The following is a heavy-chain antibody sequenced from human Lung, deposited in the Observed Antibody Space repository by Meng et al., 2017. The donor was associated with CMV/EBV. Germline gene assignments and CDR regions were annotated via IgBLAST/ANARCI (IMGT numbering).Heavy chain of an antibody. D-gene: IGHD2/OR15-2a*01. CDR1: GFIASSTY. CDR2: IYSGGTT. J-gene: IGHJ3*02. Sequence: GESLKISCEASGFIASSTYMSWVRQAPGKGLEWVSVIYSGGTTFKANSVKGRFTISRDNSKNTLFLQMNRLRAEDTAVYYCARSILSNGFDAFDIWGQGTXVTV. V-gene: IGHV3-53*01. CDR3: ARSILSNGFDAFDI.